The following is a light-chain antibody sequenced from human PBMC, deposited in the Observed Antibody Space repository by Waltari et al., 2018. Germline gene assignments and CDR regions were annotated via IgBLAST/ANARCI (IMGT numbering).Light chain of an antibody. CDR3: QTGGHGTWV. J-gene: IGLJ3*02. V-gene: IGLV4-69*01. CDR1: SGPRSTI. CDR2: INSDGSH. Sequence: QLVLTQSPSASASLGASVKLTCTLDSGPRSTIAACLTTQPDKGPRYLMKINSDGSHSKGDEIPDRFSGSSSGAERYLTISSVQSEDEADYYCQTGGHGTWVFGGGTKLTVL.